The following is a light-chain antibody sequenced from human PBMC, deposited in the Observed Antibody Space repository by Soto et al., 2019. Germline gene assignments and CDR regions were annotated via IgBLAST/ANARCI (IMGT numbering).Light chain of an antibody. CDR3: QQYNNWPQT. CDR2: GAS. CDR1: QSVATN. Sequence: EAVLTRSPATLSVSPGEGATLSCRASQSVATNLAWYQQRPGQAPRLLIYGASKRAIGLPARFSGSGSGTEFTLTITSLQSEDFAVYYCQQYNNWPQTFGQGTKVEIK. V-gene: IGKV3-15*01. J-gene: IGKJ1*01.